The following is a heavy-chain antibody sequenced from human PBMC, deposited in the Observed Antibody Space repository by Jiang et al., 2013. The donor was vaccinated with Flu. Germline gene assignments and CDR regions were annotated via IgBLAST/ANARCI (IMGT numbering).Heavy chain of an antibody. D-gene: IGHD6-13*01. CDR2: TFYRSKWYN. Sequence: SQTLSLTCAISGDSVSSNSAAWNWIRQSPSRGLEWLGRTFYRSKWYNDYALSVKSRITINPDTSRHQFSLHLNSVTPEDTAVYFCARSDIAAAGHDAFDIWGQGTMVTVSS. J-gene: IGHJ3*02. V-gene: IGHV6-1*01. CDR1: GDSVSSNSAA. CDR3: ARSDIAAAGHDAFDI.